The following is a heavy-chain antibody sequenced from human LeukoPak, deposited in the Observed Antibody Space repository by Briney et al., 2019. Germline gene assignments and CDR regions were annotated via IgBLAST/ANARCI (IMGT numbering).Heavy chain of an antibody. CDR2: INWNGGST. J-gene: IGHJ4*02. CDR3: ARASELRFDY. V-gene: IGHV3-20*04. Sequence: GGSLRLSCAASGFMFDDYGMSWVRQAPGKGLEWVSGINWNGGSTGYADSVKGRSTISRDNAKNSLYLQMNGLRAEDTALYYCARASELRFDYWGQGTLVSVSS. CDR1: GFMFDDYG. D-gene: IGHD1-26*01.